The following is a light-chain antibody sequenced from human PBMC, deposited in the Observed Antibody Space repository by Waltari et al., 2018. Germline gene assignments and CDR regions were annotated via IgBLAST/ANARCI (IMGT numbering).Light chain of an antibody. CDR2: WAS. CDR3: QQYYSTPWT. J-gene: IGKJ1*01. V-gene: IGKV4-1*01. Sequence: GERATINCKSSQSVFYSSTNRTCLAWYQQKTGQPPKLLIYWASTRESGVPDRFSGSESGTDFTLTISSLQAEDVAVYYCQQYYSTPWTFGQGTKVEIK. CDR1: QSVFYSSTNRTC.